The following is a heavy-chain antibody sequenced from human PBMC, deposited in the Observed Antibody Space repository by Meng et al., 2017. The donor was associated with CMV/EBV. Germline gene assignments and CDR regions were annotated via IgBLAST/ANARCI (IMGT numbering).Heavy chain of an antibody. CDR3: AHSPSLQLVRHWFDP. CDR1: GVSLSTSGVG. J-gene: IGHJ5*02. Sequence: STLKESGPTASNPHETLTLACSLSGVSLSTSGVGGGWIRQPSGKALDWLALIYWDEDKRYSPSLKSRLTITKDNYKNQVVLTMTNMDPVDTATYYCAHSPSLQLVRHWFDPWGQGTLVTVSS. D-gene: IGHD6-6*01. V-gene: IGHV2-5*02. CDR2: IYWDEDK.